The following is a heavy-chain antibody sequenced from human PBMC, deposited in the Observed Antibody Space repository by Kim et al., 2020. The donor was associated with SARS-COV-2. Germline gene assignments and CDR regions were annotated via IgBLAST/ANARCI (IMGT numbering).Heavy chain of an antibody. J-gene: IGHJ4*02. D-gene: IGHD3-10*01. V-gene: IGHV5-51*01. CDR3: ARTNDHGAY. Sequence: GESLKISCKGSGYSFTSYWIAWVRQMPGKGLEWMGIIYPRDSDTRYSPTFQGQITISVDKSISTAYLQWSSLKASDSAMYYCARTNDHGAYWGQGTLVTVYS. CDR1: GYSFTSYW. CDR2: IYPRDSDT.